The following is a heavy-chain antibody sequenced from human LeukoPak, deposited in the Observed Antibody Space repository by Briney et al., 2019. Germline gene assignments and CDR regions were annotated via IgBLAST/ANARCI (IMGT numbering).Heavy chain of an antibody. CDR1: GYTLTELS. V-gene: IGHV1-24*01. CDR2: FDPEDGET. D-gene: IGHD1-26*01. J-gene: IGHJ4*02. CDR3: APIFGDSGSYPY. Sequence: ASVKVSFEVSGYTLTELSMHWVRQAPGKGLEWMGGFDPEDGETIYAQKFQGRVTMTEDTSTDTAYMELSSLRSEDTAVYYCAPIFGDSGSYPYWGQGTLVTVSS.